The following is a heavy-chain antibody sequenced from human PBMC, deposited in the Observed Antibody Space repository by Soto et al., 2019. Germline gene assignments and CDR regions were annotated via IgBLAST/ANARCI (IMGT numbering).Heavy chain of an antibody. Sequence: EVQLVESGGGVVQPGGSLRLCCAASGFTFISYWMHWVRQVPGKGLECVSRIDGDGTTTHYADSVKGRFTISRDNAKNTLYLPMNSLRAEDSAVYLCARRIAVAGTYDHWGQGTLVTVSS. V-gene: IGHV3-74*01. CDR1: GFTFISYW. CDR3: ARRIAVAGTYDH. CDR2: IDGDGTTT. D-gene: IGHD6-19*01. J-gene: IGHJ4*02.